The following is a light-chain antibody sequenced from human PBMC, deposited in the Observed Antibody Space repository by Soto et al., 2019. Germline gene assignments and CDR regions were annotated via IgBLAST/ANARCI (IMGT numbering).Light chain of an antibody. CDR3: QQYNDWPLT. V-gene: IGKV3-15*01. CDR1: QSVRSN. CDR2: GAF. Sequence: EIVMTQSPVTLSVSPGERATLSCRASQSVRSNLAWYQHKPGQAPSLLIYGAFTRATGIPARFSGTGSGTEFTLTISSLQSEDFALYYCQQYNDWPLTFGQGTKV. J-gene: IGKJ1*01.